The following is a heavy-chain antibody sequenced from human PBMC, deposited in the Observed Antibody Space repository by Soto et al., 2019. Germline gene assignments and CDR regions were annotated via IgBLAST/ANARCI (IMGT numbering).Heavy chain of an antibody. CDR2: VDPSDSYT. CDR3: AREYSNSSGVYGMDV. Sequence: GESLKISCKGSEYSFTSYRINWVRQMPGKGLEWMGRVDPSDSYTNYSPSFQGHVTISVDKSISTAYLQWSGLKASDTAMYYCAREYSNSSGVYGMDVWGQGTTVTVSS. V-gene: IGHV5-10-1*01. CDR1: EYSFTSYR. D-gene: IGHD6-6*01. J-gene: IGHJ6*02.